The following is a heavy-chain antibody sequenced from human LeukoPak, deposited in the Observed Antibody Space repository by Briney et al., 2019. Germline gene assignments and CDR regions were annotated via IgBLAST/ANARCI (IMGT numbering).Heavy chain of an antibody. Sequence: GGSLRLSCAASGFTFSSYAMSWVRQAPGKGLEWVSAISGSGGSTYYADSVKGRFTISRDNSKNTLYLQMNSLRAEDTAVYYCAKDYWGSNYDILTGYFDYWGQGTLVTVSS. D-gene: IGHD3-9*01. CDR1: GFTFSSYA. CDR3: AKDYWGSNYDILTGYFDY. J-gene: IGHJ4*02. CDR2: ISGSGGST. V-gene: IGHV3-23*01.